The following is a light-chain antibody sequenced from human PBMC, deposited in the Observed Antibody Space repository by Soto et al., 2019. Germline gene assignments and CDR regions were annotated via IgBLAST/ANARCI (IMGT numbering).Light chain of an antibody. Sequence: EIVLTQSQGTLSLSPGEKETISCRASQSVSSNSLAWYRQKPGQAPRLLIYGASSRAAGITDRVSGSGSGTDFTLTISRLEPEEFAVYYCQQYSTSGGLTFGPGT. V-gene: IGKV3-20*01. CDR1: QSVSSNS. CDR3: QQYSTSGGLT. CDR2: GAS. J-gene: IGKJ3*01.